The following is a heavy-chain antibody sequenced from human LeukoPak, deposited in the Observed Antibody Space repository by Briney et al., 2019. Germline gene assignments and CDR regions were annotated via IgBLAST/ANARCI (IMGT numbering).Heavy chain of an antibody. CDR3: ARVGGGIVGATPHDAFDI. J-gene: IGHJ3*02. Sequence: ASVKVSCKASGYIFTSYYTHWVRQAPGQGLEWMGIINPSGGSTNYAQEFQGRVTMTWDTSTSTVYMELSSLRSEDTAVYYCARVGGGIVGATPHDAFDIWGQGTMVTVSS. CDR2: INPSGGST. V-gene: IGHV1-46*01. CDR1: GYIFTSYY. D-gene: IGHD1-26*01.